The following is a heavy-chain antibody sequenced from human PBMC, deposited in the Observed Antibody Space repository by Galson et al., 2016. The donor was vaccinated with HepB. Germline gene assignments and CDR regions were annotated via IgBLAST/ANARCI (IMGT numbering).Heavy chain of an antibody. CDR1: GFSLNTSGVG. Sequence: PALVKPTQTLTLTCTLSGFSLNTSGVGVGWIRQPPGQALEWLAIIYWDDDKTYTPSLESRLTITKDTSENQVVLTVTKMDPMDTATYYCARRGASHDRNGYYTYYDYWGPGILVTVSS. CDR2: IYWDDDK. CDR3: ARRGASHDRNGYYTYYDY. V-gene: IGHV2-5*02. J-gene: IGHJ4*02. D-gene: IGHD3-22*01.